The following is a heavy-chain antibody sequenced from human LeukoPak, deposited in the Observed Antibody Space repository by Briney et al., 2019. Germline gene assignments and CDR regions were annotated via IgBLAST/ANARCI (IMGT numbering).Heavy chain of an antibody. CDR2: LSGGGDST. CDR3: AKEYGYDYNYYYSMDV. D-gene: IGHD1-1*01. CDR1: GFTFSSNA. Sequence: GGSLRLSCEASGFTFSSNAMSWVRQAPGKGLEWVSALSGGGDSTYYADSVKGRFTISRDNSKNTVCLQMNSLRAEDTAVYFCAKEYGYDYNYYYSMDVWGKGTTVTISS. J-gene: IGHJ6*03. V-gene: IGHV3-23*01.